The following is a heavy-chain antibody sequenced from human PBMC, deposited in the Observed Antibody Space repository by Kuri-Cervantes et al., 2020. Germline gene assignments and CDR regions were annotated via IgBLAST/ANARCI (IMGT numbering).Heavy chain of an antibody. CDR1: GGSISSYY. Sequence: SETLSLTCTVSGGSISSYYWSWIRQPAGKGLEWIGRIYTSGSTNHNPSLKSRVAISVDTSKNQFSLKLTSVTAADTAVYYCARGGTTVTDYYFDYWGQGALVTVSS. D-gene: IGHD4-17*01. CDR3: ARGGTTVTDYYFDY. J-gene: IGHJ4*02. CDR2: IYTSGST. V-gene: IGHV4-4*07.